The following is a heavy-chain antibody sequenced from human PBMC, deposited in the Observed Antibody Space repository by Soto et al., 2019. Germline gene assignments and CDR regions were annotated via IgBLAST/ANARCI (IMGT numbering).Heavy chain of an antibody. V-gene: IGHV4-34*01. J-gene: IGHJ4*02. D-gene: IGHD6-13*01. CDR2: INHSGST. CDR1: GGSFSGYY. Sequence: SETLSLTCAVYGGSFSGYYWSWIRQPPGKGLEWIGEINHSGSTNYNPSLKSRVTISVDTSKNQFSLKLSSVTAADTAVYYCATPGSAGTALDYWGQGTLVTVSS. CDR3: ATPGSAGTALDY.